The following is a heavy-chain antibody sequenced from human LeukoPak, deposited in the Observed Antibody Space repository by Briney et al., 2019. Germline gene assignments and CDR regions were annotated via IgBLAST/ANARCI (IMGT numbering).Heavy chain of an antibody. CDR1: GGTFSSYA. J-gene: IGHJ2*01. Sequence: VASVKVSCKASGGTFSSYAINWVRQAPGQGLEWMGGIIPIFGTANYAQKFQGRVTITTDESTSTAYMELSSLRSEDTAVYYCARDQSGYFDLWGRGTLVTVSS. CDR2: IIPIFGTA. CDR3: ARDQSGYFDL. V-gene: IGHV1-69*05.